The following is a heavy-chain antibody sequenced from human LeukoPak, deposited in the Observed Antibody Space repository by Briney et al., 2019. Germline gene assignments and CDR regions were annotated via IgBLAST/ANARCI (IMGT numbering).Heavy chain of an antibody. CDR2: IIPIFGTA. D-gene: IGHD6-13*01. V-gene: IGHV1-69*13. J-gene: IGHJ4*02. CDR1: GGTFSSYA. Sequence: ASVKVSCKASGGTFSSYAISWVRQAPGQGLEWMGGIIPIFGTANYAQKFQGRVAITADESTSTAYMELSSLRSEDTAVYYCASSVAAAGYFDYWGQGTLVTVSS. CDR3: ASSVAAAGYFDY.